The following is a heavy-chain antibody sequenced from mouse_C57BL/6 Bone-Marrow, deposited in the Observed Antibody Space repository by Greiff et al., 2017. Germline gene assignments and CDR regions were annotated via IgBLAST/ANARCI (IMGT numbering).Heavy chain of an antibody. CDR1: GFTFSDYG. CDR2: ISSGSSTI. CDR3: ARRDGYYPVY. D-gene: IGHD2-3*01. J-gene: IGHJ2*01. V-gene: IGHV5-17*01. Sequence: EVQLVESGGGLVKPGGSLKLSCAASGFTFSDYGMHWVRQAPETGLEWVAYISSGSSTIYYADTVKGRFTISRDTAKNTLFLQMTSLRSEDTAMYYCARRDGYYPVYWGQGTTLTVSS.